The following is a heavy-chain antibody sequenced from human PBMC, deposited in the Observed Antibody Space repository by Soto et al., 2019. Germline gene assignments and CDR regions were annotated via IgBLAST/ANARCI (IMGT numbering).Heavy chain of an antibody. D-gene: IGHD5-18*01. V-gene: IGHV3-72*01. Sequence: GGSLRLSCAASGFTFSDHYMDWVRQAPGKGLEWVGRTRNKANSYTTEYAASVKGRFTTSRDDSKNSLYLQMNSLKTEDTAVYYCARVGYQGVSFHGNFDYWGQGTLVTVSS. CDR3: ARVGYQGVSFHGNFDY. J-gene: IGHJ4*02. CDR1: GFTFSDHY. CDR2: TRNKANSYTT.